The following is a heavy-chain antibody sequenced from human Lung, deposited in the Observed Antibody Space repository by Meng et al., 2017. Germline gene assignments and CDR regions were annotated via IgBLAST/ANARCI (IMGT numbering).Heavy chain of an antibody. CDR2: ILPILDIT. Sequence: QVQLVQAGAEVKTPGAAVKGACKASGGTFSSDTLIWVRQAPGQGLEWMGRILPILDITKYTQKFQGRVTITADKSTSTAYMELSSLTSDDTAVYYCAREHDSSGYIDFWGQGTLVTVSS. CDR1: GGTFSSDT. CDR3: AREHDSSGYIDF. D-gene: IGHD3-22*01. J-gene: IGHJ4*02. V-gene: IGHV1-69*08.